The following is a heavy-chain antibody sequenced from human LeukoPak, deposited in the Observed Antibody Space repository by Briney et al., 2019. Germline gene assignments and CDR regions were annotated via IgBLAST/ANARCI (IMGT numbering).Heavy chain of an antibody. V-gene: IGHV4-61*01. CDR3: ARSRGHYDYVWGTHDGFDI. CDR2: IYYSGST. CDR1: GASVSSGSYY. J-gene: IGHJ3*02. Sequence: PSETLSLTCNVSGASVSSGSYYWSWIRQPPGKGLEWIGYIYYSGSTNYNPSLKSRVTISIDTFKNQFSLKLSSVTAADTAVYYCARSRGHYDYVWGTHDGFDIWGQGTMVTVSS. D-gene: IGHD3-16*01.